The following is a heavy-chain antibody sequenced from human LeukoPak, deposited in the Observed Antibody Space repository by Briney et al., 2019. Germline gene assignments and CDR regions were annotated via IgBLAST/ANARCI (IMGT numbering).Heavy chain of an antibody. CDR2: ISGSGGST. CDR1: GFTFSSYA. CDR3: AKDSSHNLPSFWSGYDH. D-gene: IGHD3-3*01. Sequence: GGSLRLSCAASGFTFSSYAMSWVRQAPGKGLEWVSAISGSGGSTYYADSVKGRFAISRDNSKNTLYLQMNSLRAEDTAVYYCAKDSSHNLPSFWSGYDHWGQGTLVTVSS. J-gene: IGHJ4*02. V-gene: IGHV3-23*01.